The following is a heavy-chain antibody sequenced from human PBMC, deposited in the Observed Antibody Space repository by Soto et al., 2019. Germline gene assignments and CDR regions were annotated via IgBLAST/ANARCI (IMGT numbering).Heavy chain of an antibody. J-gene: IGHJ5*01. Sequence: PSETLSHTCTISGGSITSGSFYWGWVRHSPGKGLEWIGSIYYSGSVFYNPSLESRVTISADVSRDQFSLKLTSVTAADTAVYYCARHGTALTAVNWFVSWGQGTLVTVSS. D-gene: IGHD2-21*02. V-gene: IGHV4-39*01. CDR2: IYYSGSV. CDR3: ARHGTALTAVNWFVS. CDR1: GGSITSGSFY.